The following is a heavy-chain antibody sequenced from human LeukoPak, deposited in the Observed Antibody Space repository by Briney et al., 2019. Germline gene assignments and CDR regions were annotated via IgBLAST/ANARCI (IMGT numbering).Heavy chain of an antibody. CDR3: ARCGSGSYGLSENWFDP. CDR1: GYSFTNHW. J-gene: IGHJ5*02. Sequence: GESLKISCQGSGYSFTNHWIGWVRQMPGKGLEWMGIIYPGASDTRYSPSFQGQVTISADKSISTAYLQWSSLKASDTAMYYCARCGSGSYGLSENWFDPWGQGTLVTVSS. V-gene: IGHV5-51*01. D-gene: IGHD3-10*01. CDR2: IYPGASDT.